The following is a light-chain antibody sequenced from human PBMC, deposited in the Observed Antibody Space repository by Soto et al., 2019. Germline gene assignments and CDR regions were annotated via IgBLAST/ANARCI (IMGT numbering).Light chain of an antibody. V-gene: IGKV3-20*01. CDR3: QQYGSSPYT. Sequence: EIVLTQSPGTLSLSPGERATLSCRASQSVSSSYLAWYQQKPGQAPRLLIYGASSKATGIPDRFSGSGSGTDFTLTISRLDPEDFAGYYCQQYGSSPYTFGQGTKLEIK. J-gene: IGKJ2*01. CDR2: GAS. CDR1: QSVSSSY.